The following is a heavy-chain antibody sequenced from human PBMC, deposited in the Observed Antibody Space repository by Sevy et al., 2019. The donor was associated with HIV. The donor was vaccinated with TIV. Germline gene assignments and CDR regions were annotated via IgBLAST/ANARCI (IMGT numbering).Heavy chain of an antibody. V-gene: IGHV1-2*02. Sequence: ASVKVSRKASGYTFTDFYIHWVRQAPGQGLEWMGWINPKTGGTNNEQKFQDRVTMSRDTSISTHFIEMTRLRSDDTAVYYCARGIAAGGTDWYFDLWGRGTLVTVSS. J-gene: IGHJ2*01. D-gene: IGHD6-13*01. CDR2: INPKTGGT. CDR1: GYTFTDFY. CDR3: ARGIAAGGTDWYFDL.